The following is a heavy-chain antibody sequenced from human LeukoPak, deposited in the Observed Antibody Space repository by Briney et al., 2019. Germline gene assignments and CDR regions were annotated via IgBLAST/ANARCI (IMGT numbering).Heavy chain of an antibody. V-gene: IGHV3-30-3*01. J-gene: IGHJ3*02. CDR2: ISSDESNN. D-gene: IGHD2-15*01. CDR1: GFTFSSYA. Sequence: RGSLRLSCADSGFTFSSYAMHWVRQAPGKGLEWVAVISSDESNNHYADSVKGRFIISRDNSKNTLYLQMNSLRAEDTAVYYCARLRAADAFDIWGQGTMVTVSS. CDR3: ARLRAADAFDI.